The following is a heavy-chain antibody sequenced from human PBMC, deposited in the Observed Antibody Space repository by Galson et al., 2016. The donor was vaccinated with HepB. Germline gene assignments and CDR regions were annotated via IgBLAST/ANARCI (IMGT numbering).Heavy chain of an antibody. CDR2: ITPIFDTA. D-gene: IGHD4-17*01. CDR3: ARAAPDYGDYDLYFDY. Sequence: SVKVSCKASGGTFSSYAINWVRQAPGQGLEWMGGITPIFDTAHYAQKFQGRVTIAVDKSTSTAYMELSSLRSDDTAVYYCARAAPDYGDYDLYFDYWGQGTLVTVSS. CDR1: GGTFSSYA. J-gene: IGHJ4*02. V-gene: IGHV1-69*06.